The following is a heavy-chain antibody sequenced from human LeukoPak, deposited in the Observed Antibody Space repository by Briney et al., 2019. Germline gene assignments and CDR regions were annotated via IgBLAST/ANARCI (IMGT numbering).Heavy chain of an antibody. Sequence: SETLSLTCAVYGGSFSGYYWSWIRQPPGKGLEWIGEINHSGSTNYSPSLKSRVTISVDTSKNQFSLKLSSVTAADTAVYYCGGVVPAANGYYYYYYMDVWGKGTTVTVSS. J-gene: IGHJ6*03. CDR1: GGSFSGYY. CDR3: GGVVPAANGYYYYYYMDV. D-gene: IGHD2-2*01. V-gene: IGHV4-34*01. CDR2: INHSGST.